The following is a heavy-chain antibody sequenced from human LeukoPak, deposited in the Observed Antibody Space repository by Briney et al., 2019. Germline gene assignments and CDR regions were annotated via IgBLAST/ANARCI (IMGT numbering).Heavy chain of an antibody. Sequence: ASVKVPCKASGYTFTGYYMHWVRQAPGQGLEWMGRINPNSGGTNYAQKFQGRVTMTRDTSISTAYMELSRLRSDDTAVYYCARVGRGVIINAFDIWGQGTMVTVSS. CDR2: INPNSGGT. CDR1: GYTFTGYY. D-gene: IGHD3-10*01. J-gene: IGHJ3*02. CDR3: ARVGRGVIINAFDI. V-gene: IGHV1-2*06.